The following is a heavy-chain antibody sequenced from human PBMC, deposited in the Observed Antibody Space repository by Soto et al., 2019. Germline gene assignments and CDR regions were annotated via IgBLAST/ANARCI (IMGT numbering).Heavy chain of an antibody. CDR3: ARDTVVTPVGYYGMDV. Sequence: ETLSLTCTVSGGSISSYYWSWIRQPPGKGLEWVAYISSSSSTIYYADSVKGRFTISRDNAKNSLYLQMNSLRDEDTAVYYCARDTVVTPVGYYGMDVWGQGTTVTVSS. D-gene: IGHD2-15*01. J-gene: IGHJ6*02. CDR2: ISSSSSTI. V-gene: IGHV3-48*02. CDR1: GGSISSYY.